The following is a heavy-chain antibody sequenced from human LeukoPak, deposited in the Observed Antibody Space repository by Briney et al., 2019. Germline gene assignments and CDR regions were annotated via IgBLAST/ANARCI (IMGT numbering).Heavy chain of an antibody. CDR1: GFTFSNYA. CDR2: IVGSGGST. D-gene: IGHD2-15*01. J-gene: IGHJ4*02. V-gene: IGHV3-23*01. CDR3: AKGSLGYCSGARCYPFDY. Sequence: GGSLRLSCAASGFTFSNYAMNWVRQTPGTGLEWVSSIVGSGGSTYYADSVKGRFTISRDSSKNTLYLQMNSLRAEDSAVYYYAKGSLGYCSGARCYPFDYWGQGTLVTVPS.